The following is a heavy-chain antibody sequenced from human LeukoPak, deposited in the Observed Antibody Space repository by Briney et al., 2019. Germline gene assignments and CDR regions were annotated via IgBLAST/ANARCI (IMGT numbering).Heavy chain of an antibody. Sequence: GGSLRLSCAASGFTFTSYAMSWVRQAPGKGLGWVSAISGSGGSTYYADSVKGRFTISRDNSKNTLYLQMNSLRAEDTAVYYCAKDLGYYDSSGYFFDYWGQGTLVTVSS. J-gene: IGHJ4*02. V-gene: IGHV3-23*01. CDR3: AKDLGYYDSSGYFFDY. CDR2: ISGSGGST. D-gene: IGHD3-22*01. CDR1: GFTFTSYA.